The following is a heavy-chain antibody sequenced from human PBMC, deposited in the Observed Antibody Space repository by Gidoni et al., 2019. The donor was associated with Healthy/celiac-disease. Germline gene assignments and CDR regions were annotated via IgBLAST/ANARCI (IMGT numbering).Heavy chain of an antibody. D-gene: IGHD3-3*01. CDR2: IYYSGST. J-gene: IGHJ4*02. V-gene: IGHV4-39*01. CDR1: GGSISSSSYY. Sequence: QLQLQESGPGLVKPSETLSLTCTVSGGSISSSSYYWGWIRQPPGKGLEWIGSIYYSGSTYYNPSLKSRVTISVDTSKNQFSLKLSSVTAADTAVYYCARHGDEQTDSRADYWGQGTLVTVSS. CDR3: ARHGDEQTDSRADY.